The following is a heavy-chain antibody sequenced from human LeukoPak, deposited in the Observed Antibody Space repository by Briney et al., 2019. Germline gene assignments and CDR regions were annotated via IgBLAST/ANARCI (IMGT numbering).Heavy chain of an antibody. D-gene: IGHD5-24*01. V-gene: IGHV1-46*01. CDR3: ARVGVEMTTGNWFDP. J-gene: IGHJ5*02. Sequence: ASVKVSCKASGYTFTRYYMHWVRQAPGQGLEWMGIINPSGGSTNYAQNFQGRVTMTRDMSTSTVYMELSSLRSEDTAVYYCARVGVEMTTGNWFDPWGQGTLVTVSS. CDR2: INPSGGST. CDR1: GYTFTRYY.